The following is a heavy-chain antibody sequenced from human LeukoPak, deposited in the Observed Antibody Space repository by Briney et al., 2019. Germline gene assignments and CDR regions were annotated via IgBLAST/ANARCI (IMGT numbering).Heavy chain of an antibody. Sequence: GGSLRLSCAASGFTFTIFWMSWVRQAPGKGLEWVATINQDGSEKYYVDSVKGRFTISRDNAKNLLYLQMNSLRADDTAVYYCADRGSLYWGQGTLVTVSS. CDR1: GFTFTIFW. D-gene: IGHD1-14*01. J-gene: IGHJ4*02. CDR3: ADRGSLY. V-gene: IGHV3-7*01. CDR2: INQDGSEK.